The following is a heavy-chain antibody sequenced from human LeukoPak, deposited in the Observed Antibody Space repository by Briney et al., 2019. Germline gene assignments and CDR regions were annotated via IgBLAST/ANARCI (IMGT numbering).Heavy chain of an antibody. Sequence: PAGSLRLSCAASGFTFSSYWMHWVRQAPGKGLVWVSRINSDGSSTSYADSVKGRFTISRDNAKNSLYLQMNSLGPEDTAVYYCARDPYSGNYGNYYYYYMDVWGKGTTVTISS. V-gene: IGHV3-74*01. CDR1: GFTFSSYW. J-gene: IGHJ6*03. D-gene: IGHD1-26*01. CDR3: ARDPYSGNYGNYYYYYMDV. CDR2: INSDGSST.